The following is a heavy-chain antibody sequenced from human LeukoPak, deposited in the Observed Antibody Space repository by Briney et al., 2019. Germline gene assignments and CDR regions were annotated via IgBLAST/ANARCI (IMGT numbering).Heavy chain of an antibody. V-gene: IGHV4-39*07. CDR1: AGSISSDSYY. J-gene: IGHJ6*03. Sequence: PSETLSLTCTVSAGSISSDSYYWGWIRQPPGKGLEWIGTIYYSGNTYYNPSLKSRLTISVDTSKNQFSLKLSSVTAADTAVYYCARSRYYYYYYMDVWGKGTTVTVSS. CDR3: ARSRYYYYYYMDV. CDR2: IYYSGNT.